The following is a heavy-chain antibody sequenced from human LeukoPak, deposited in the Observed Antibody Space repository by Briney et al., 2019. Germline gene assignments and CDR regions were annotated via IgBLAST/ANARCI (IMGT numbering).Heavy chain of an antibody. J-gene: IGHJ3*02. D-gene: IGHD3-22*01. Sequence: GGSLRLSCAASGFTFSSYWMSWVRQAPGKGLEWVANIKQDGSGKYYVDSVKGRFTISRDNAKNSLYLQMNSLRAEDTAVYYCARGVYDSSGYDAFDIWGQGTMVTVSS. CDR1: GFTFSSYW. CDR2: IKQDGSGK. V-gene: IGHV3-7*04. CDR3: ARGVYDSSGYDAFDI.